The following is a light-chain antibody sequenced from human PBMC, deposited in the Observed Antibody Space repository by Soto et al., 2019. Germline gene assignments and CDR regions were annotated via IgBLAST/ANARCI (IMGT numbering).Light chain of an antibody. CDR3: QQSYSTPYT. CDR2: AAS. J-gene: IGKJ2*01. CDR1: QSISSY. Sequence: DIQMTQSPSSLSASVGDRVTITCRASQSISSYLNWYQQKPGKAPKLLIYAASSLQSGVPSRFSGRGYGTDFTLTISSLQPKDFATYYCQQSYSTPYTFGQGTKQEIK. V-gene: IGKV1-39*01.